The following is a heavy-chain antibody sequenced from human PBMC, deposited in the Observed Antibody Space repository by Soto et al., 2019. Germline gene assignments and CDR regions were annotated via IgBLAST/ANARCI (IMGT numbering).Heavy chain of an antibody. D-gene: IGHD1-1*01. CDR2: VSGTSNTI. Sequence: EVQLAESGGGLIQPGGSLRLSCAASGFTFSSYSMNWVRQAPGKGLEWVSYVSGTSNTIYYADSVKGRFTISRDNAKKSLYLQMNSLRDEDTAVYYCARDPSTGTSPFDYWGQGTLVTVSS. CDR1: GFTFSSYS. J-gene: IGHJ4*02. V-gene: IGHV3-48*02. CDR3: ARDPSTGTSPFDY.